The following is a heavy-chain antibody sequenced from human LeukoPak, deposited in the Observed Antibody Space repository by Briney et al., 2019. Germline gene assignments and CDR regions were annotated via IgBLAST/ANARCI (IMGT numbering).Heavy chain of an antibody. V-gene: IGHV4-39*01. Sequence: TXSLTCTVSGGSISSSSYYWGWIRXPQGKGVEWIGSIYYSGSNYYNPSLKSRLTISVDTSKNHFSLKLSSVTAADTAVYYCARHSSSWILDYWGQGTLVTVSS. CDR3: ARHSSSWILDY. CDR1: GGSISSSSYY. CDR2: IYYSGSN. J-gene: IGHJ4*02. D-gene: IGHD6-13*01.